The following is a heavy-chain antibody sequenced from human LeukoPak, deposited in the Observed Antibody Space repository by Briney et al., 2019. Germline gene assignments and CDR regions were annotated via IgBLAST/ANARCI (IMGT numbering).Heavy chain of an antibody. CDR3: ASTASIAVAGTDLDY. D-gene: IGHD6-19*01. Sequence: GGSLRLSCAASGFTFSSYEMNWVRQAPGKGLEWVSYISSSGSTIYYADSVKGRFTISRDNAKNSLYLQMNSLRAEDTAVYYCASTASIAVAGTDLDYWGQGTLVTVSS. V-gene: IGHV3-48*03. CDR2: ISSSGSTI. CDR1: GFTFSSYE. J-gene: IGHJ4*02.